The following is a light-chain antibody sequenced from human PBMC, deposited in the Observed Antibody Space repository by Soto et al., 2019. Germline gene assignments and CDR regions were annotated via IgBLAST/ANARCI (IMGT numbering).Light chain of an antibody. CDR1: PSVGSGK. CDR2: GAS. CDR3: QQYCRSLWT. J-gene: IGKJ1*01. V-gene: IGKV3-20*01. Sequence: RASLSCRARPSVGSGKKAGYQQHPGQAPRLLIYGASSRAAGIPDRFSGSGSGRDFTTLTSRMQDEDYAVDYCQQYCRSLWTFGQGTQVDIK.